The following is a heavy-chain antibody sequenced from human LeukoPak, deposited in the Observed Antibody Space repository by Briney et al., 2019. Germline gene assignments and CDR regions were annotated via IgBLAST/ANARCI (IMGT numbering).Heavy chain of an antibody. CDR1: GFTFSSYW. J-gene: IGHJ4*02. D-gene: IGHD1-26*01. CDR3: ARGIVGATPPLDY. CDR2: IKQDGSEK. Sequence: PGGSLRLSCAASGFTFSSYWMSWVRQAPGKGLEWVANIKQDGSEKYYVDSVKGRFTISRDNAKNSLYPQMNSLRAEDTAVYYCARGIVGATPPLDYWGQGTLVTVSS. V-gene: IGHV3-7*01.